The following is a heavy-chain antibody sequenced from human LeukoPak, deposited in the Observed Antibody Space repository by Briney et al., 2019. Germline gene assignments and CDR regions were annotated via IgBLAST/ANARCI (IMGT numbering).Heavy chain of an antibody. CDR1: GFTFSNYW. Sequence: GGSLRLSCVSSGFTFSNYWMKWVRQAPGKGLEWVSAISGSGGSTYYADSVKGRFTISRDNSKNTLYLQMNSLRAEDTAVYYCAKEGYSSSWRKGGYYFDYWGQGTLVTVSS. J-gene: IGHJ4*02. CDR3: AKEGYSSSWRKGGYYFDY. CDR2: ISGSGGST. D-gene: IGHD6-13*01. V-gene: IGHV3-23*01.